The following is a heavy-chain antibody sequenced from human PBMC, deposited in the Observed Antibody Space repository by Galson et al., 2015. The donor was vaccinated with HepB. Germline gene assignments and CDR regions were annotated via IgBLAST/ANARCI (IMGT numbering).Heavy chain of an antibody. Sequence: SLRLSCAASGFTFSSYAMSWVRLAPGKGLEWVSVISGSGGSTYYADSVKGRFTISRDNPKNTLYLQMNSLRAEDTALYYCAKVPQSWLDAFDIWGQGTMVTVSS. CDR2: ISGSGGST. CDR3: AKVPQSWLDAFDI. D-gene: IGHD6-19*01. V-gene: IGHV3-23*01. J-gene: IGHJ3*02. CDR1: GFTFSSYA.